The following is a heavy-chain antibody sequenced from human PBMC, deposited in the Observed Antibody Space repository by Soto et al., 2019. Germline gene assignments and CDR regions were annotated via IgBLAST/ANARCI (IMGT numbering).Heavy chain of an antibody. CDR3: ARKSGFLEWLDE. D-gene: IGHD3-3*01. V-gene: IGHV1-3*01. Sequence: AAVKVSCPASGYTFTSYAMHWVRQAPGQRLEWMGWINAGNGNTKYSQKFQGRVTITRDTSASTAYMELSSLRSEDTAVYYCARKSGFLEWLDECGQGTLVTVSS. CDR1: GYTFTSYA. CDR2: INAGNGNT. J-gene: IGHJ4*02.